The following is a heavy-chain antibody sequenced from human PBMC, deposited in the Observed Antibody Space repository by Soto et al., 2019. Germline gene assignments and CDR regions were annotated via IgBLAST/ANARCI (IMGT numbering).Heavy chain of an antibody. CDR1: GGTFSSYA. Sequence: GASVKVSCKASGGTFSSYAISWVRQAPGQGLEWMGGIIPIFGTANYAQKFQGRVTITADESTSTAYMELSSLRSEDTAVYYCARDQRMNSSGYRLYYFDYWGQGTLVTVSS. J-gene: IGHJ4*02. V-gene: IGHV1-69*13. D-gene: IGHD3-22*01. CDR3: ARDQRMNSSGYRLYYFDY. CDR2: IIPIFGTA.